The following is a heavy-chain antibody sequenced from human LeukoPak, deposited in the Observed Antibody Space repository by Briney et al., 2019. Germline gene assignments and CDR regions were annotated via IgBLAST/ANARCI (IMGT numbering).Heavy chain of an antibody. J-gene: IGHJ4*02. CDR2: ISGRGGST. CDR1: GFTFSSYA. V-gene: IGHV3-23*01. Sequence: GGSLRLSCAASGFTFSSYAMSCVRQAPGKGLEWVSAISGRGGSTYYADSVKGRFTISRDNSKNTLYLHMNSLRAEDTAVYYCEKPQLGATMEAFDYWGQGTLVTVSS. D-gene: IGHD1-26*01. CDR3: EKPQLGATMEAFDY.